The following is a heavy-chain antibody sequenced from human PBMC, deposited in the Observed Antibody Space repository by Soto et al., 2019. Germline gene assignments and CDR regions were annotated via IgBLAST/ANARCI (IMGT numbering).Heavy chain of an antibody. CDR2: IYDSGSA. Sequence: SELLAITCTVFWGHFNNISDYWRSIRQPPGKGLEWIEYIYDSGSADYNPSVGSRFTISLDTSKDQVSLKLSCVTTEDTAVYYCARGVGFGYYYYHLDLWGQGTTVTVSS. D-gene: IGHD3-10*01. CDR1: WGHFNNISDY. J-gene: IGHJ6*02. CDR3: ARGVGFGYYYYHLDL. V-gene: IGHV4-61*01.